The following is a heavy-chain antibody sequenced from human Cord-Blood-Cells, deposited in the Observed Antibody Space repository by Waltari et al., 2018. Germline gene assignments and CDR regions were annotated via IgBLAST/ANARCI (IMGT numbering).Heavy chain of an antibody. Sequence: QFHLVHSGPEGKKPGSSVKFSCKASVATFSTFPFTWVRQAPGQGLEWMGGINPIFGTANDAQKFQGRVTITADKSTSTAYMELSSLRSEDTAVYYCARVDCSGGSCYSGRGWFDPWGQGTLVTVSS. CDR2: INPIFGTA. CDR3: ARVDCSGGSCYSGRGWFDP. V-gene: IGHV1-69*14. D-gene: IGHD2-15*01. J-gene: IGHJ5*02. CDR1: VATFSTFP.